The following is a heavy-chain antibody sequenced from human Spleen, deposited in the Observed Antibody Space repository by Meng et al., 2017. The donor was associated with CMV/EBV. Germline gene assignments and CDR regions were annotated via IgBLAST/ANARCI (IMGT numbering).Heavy chain of an antibody. V-gene: IGHV3-74*01. CDR1: YW. D-gene: IGHD3-3*01. CDR2: INSDGSGI. J-gene: IGHJ4*02. CDR3: ARDAEYYDFWSHYANSGNALDY. Sequence: YWMNWVRQATGKGLVWVSRINSDGSGISYADSVKGRFTISRDNAKNTLYLQMNSLRADDTAIYYCARDAEYYDFWSHYANSGNALDYWGQGALVTVSS.